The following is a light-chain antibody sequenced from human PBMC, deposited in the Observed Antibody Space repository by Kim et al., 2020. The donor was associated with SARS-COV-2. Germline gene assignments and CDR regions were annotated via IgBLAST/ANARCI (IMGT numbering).Light chain of an antibody. CDR1: QSVLYSSNNQNY. CDR3: QQYYSTPVT. Sequence: DIVMTQSPDSLAVSLGERATINCKSSQSVLYSSNNQNYLTWYQQKPGQPPKLLIYWASTRESGVPDRFIGSGSGTDFTLTISSLQAEDVAGYYCQQYYSTPVTFGQGTKVDIK. V-gene: IGKV4-1*01. CDR2: WAS. J-gene: IGKJ1*01.